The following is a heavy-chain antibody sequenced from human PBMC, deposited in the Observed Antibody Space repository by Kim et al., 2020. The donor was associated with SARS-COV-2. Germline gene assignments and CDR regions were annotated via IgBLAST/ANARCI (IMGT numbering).Heavy chain of an antibody. CDR3: ARAGSGWYRGYYSYGLEG. J-gene: IGHJ6*01. CDR1: GDSISSGSYY. D-gene: IGHD6-13*01. CDR2: IYTSGYT. Sequence: SETLSLTCTVSGDSISSGSYYWSWLRQPAGKGLEWIGRIYTSGYTNYNPSLKSRVTIAIDTSKNHFSLNLSSVTAADTAVYYCARAGSGWYRGYYSYGLEGRGKG. V-gene: IGHV4-61*02.